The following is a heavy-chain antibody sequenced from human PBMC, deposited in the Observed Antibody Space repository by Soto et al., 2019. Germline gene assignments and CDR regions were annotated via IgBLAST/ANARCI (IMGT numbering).Heavy chain of an antibody. CDR1: GYTFTGYY. V-gene: IGHV1-2*02. J-gene: IGHJ4*02. D-gene: IGHD6-6*01. CDR2: INPNSGGT. Sequence: QVQLVQSGAEMKKPGASVKVSCKASGYTFTGYYMHWVRQAPGQGPEWRGWINPNSGGTTYAQKFQGRVTVTRDTSISTAYMELSSLRSDDTAVYYCARGGSSSLDYWGQGTLVTVSS. CDR3: ARGGSSSLDY.